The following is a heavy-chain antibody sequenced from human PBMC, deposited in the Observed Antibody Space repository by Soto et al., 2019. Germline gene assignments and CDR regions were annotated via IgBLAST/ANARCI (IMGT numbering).Heavy chain of an antibody. CDR2: ISWSSGNI. D-gene: IGHD6-13*01. Sequence: EVQLVESGGGVAQPGRSLRLSCTGSGFTFDDYAMYWVRQRPGAGLEWVAGISWSSGNIAHADSVKGRFTVSRDNDMSSLSLQMNSLRVEDTAMYYCARGGSGALTAAAGRTNWFDPWGQGTLVIVSS. V-gene: IGHV3-9*01. CDR1: GFTFDDYA. J-gene: IGHJ5*02. CDR3: ARGGSGALTAAAGRTNWFDP.